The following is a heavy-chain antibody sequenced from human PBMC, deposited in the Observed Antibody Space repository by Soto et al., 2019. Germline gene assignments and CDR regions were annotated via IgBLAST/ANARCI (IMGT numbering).Heavy chain of an antibody. Sequence: GGSLRLSCAASGFTFSSYSMNWVRQAPGKGLEWVSSISSSSSYIYYAASVKGRFTISRDNAKNSLYLQMNSLRAEDTAVYYCARADQGIVVVPAAKYYYYMDVWGKGTTVTVSS. CDR1: GFTFSSYS. CDR3: ARADQGIVVVPAAKYYYYMDV. V-gene: IGHV3-21*01. CDR2: ISSSSSYI. J-gene: IGHJ6*03. D-gene: IGHD2-2*01.